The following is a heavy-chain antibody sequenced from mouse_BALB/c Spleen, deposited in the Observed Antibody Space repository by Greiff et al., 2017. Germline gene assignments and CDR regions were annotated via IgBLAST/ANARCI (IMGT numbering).Heavy chain of an antibody. Sequence: EVKLQESGPGLVKPSQSLSLTCSVTGYSITSGYYWNWIRQFPGNKLEWMGYISYDGSNNYNPSLKNRISITRDTSKNQFFLKLNSVTTEDTATYYCARADYDALYWYFDVWGAGTTVTVSS. CDR1: GYSITSGYY. CDR2: ISYDGSN. V-gene: IGHV3-6*02. J-gene: IGHJ1*01. CDR3: ARADYDALYWYFDV. D-gene: IGHD2-4*01.